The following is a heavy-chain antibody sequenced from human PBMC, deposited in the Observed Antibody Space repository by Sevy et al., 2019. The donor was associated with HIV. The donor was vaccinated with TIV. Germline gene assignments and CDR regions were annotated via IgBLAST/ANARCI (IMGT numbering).Heavy chain of an antibody. Sequence: GRSLRLSCSGSGFIFSDYYMSWIRQAPGRGLEWVSYISGSGITYYADSVEGRFTISRDNARNSLYLQMNILRADDTAVYYCARDPLLGIAREVARGGYWGQGTLVTVSS. V-gene: IGHV3-11*01. J-gene: IGHJ4*02. CDR1: GFIFSDYY. CDR2: ISGSGIT. CDR3: ARDPLLGIAREVARGGY. D-gene: IGHD2-2*03.